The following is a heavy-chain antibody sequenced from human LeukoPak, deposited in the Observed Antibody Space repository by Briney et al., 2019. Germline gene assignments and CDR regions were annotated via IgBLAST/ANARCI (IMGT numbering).Heavy chain of an antibody. CDR3: ARIVVVPAAPYYYYYYMDV. Sequence: GGTLRLSCATSGFTFSNAWMSWVRQAPGKGLEWVSYISSSGSTIYYADSVKGRFTISRDNAKNSLYLQMNSLRAEDTAVYYCARIVVVPAAPYYYYYYMDVWGKGTTVTVSS. V-gene: IGHV3-11*04. J-gene: IGHJ6*03. D-gene: IGHD2-2*01. CDR2: ISSSGSTI. CDR1: GFTFSNAW.